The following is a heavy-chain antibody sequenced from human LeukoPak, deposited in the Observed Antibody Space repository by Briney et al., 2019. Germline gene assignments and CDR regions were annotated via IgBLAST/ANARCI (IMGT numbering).Heavy chain of an antibody. CDR1: GFTFSGYG. J-gene: IGHJ1*01. Sequence: GGSLRLSCAASGFTFSGYGMSWVRQAPEKGLEWVSAISGSGGSTYYADSVKGRFTISRDNSKNTLYLQMNSLRAGDTAVYYCAKEIYGDSTGGRFQHWGQGTLVTVSS. CDR2: ISGSGGST. V-gene: IGHV3-23*01. CDR3: AKEIYGDSTGGRFQH. D-gene: IGHD4-17*01.